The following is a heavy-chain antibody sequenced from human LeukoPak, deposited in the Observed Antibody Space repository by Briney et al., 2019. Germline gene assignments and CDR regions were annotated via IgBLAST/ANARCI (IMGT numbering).Heavy chain of an antibody. CDR1: GFTFSSYG. D-gene: IGHD6-13*01. J-gene: IGHJ4*02. CDR2: IWYDGSNK. V-gene: IGHV3-33*01. CDR3: ARGGLHSSSWPLDY. Sequence: PGGSLRLSCAASGFTFSSYGMHWVRQAPGKGLEWVAVIWYDGSNKYYADSVKGRFTISRDNSKNTLYLQMNSLRAEDTAVYYCARGGLHSSSWPLDYWGQGTLVTVSS.